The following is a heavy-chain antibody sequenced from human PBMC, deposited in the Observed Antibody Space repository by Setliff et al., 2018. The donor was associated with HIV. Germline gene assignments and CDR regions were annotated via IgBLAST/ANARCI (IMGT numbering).Heavy chain of an antibody. CDR2: IIPIFGTS. CDR1: GGTFSSYA. J-gene: IGHJ3*02. D-gene: IGHD2-15*01. V-gene: IGHV1-69*13. CDR3: ARGLGYCGGGDCYPDAFDI. Sequence: SVKVSCKSSGGTFSSYAISWVRQAPGQGLEWMGGIIPIFGTSNYAQKFQGRVTITADASTSTASMELSSLRSEDTAIYYCARGLGYCGGGDCYPDAFDIWGQGTLVTVSS.